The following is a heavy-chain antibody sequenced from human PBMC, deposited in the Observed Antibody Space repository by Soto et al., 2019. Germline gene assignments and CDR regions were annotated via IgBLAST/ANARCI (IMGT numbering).Heavy chain of an antibody. V-gene: IGHV3-23*01. Sequence: VQLLESGRDLVQPGGSVRLSCAASGFTFNAYVMSWIRQAAWKWLEWVSSISGSGGSTYYADSVKGRFSISRDNSKNTLSLQMNSLRVDDTGLYFCAKGPVTSGTEVRFDHWGRGALVTVSS. CDR1: GFTFNAYV. J-gene: IGHJ5*02. CDR2: ISGSGGST. D-gene: IGHD1-1*01. CDR3: AKGPVTSGTEVRFDH.